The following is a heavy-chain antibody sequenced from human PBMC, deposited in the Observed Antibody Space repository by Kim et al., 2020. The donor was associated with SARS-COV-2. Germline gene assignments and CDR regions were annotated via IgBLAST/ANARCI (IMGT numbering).Heavy chain of an antibody. CDR2: VFPADSHI. J-gene: IGHJ6*02. CDR3: VRRIRNCTTGKCYESHGMDV. D-gene: IGHD2-8*01. Sequence: GESLKISCKGSGYSFTSYWIGWVRQMPGKGLEWMGIVFPADSHIKYGPSFQGQVTISADKSISTAYLQWSSLKASDTAMYYCVRRIRNCTTGKCYESHGMDVWGHGTTVTVSS. CDR1: GYSFTSYW. V-gene: IGHV5-51*01.